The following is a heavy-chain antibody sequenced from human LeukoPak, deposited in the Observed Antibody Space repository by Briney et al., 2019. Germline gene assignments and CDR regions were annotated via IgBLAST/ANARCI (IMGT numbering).Heavy chain of an antibody. CDR3: AKRGGVAGSAPFDY. D-gene: IGHD6-19*01. J-gene: IGHJ4*02. CDR2: ISGSGGNT. CDR1: GFTFSSYA. V-gene: IGHV3-23*01. Sequence: GGSLRLSCAASGFTFSSYAMSWVRQAPGKGLEWVTTISGSGGNTYYADSVKGRFSFSRDNSKNTLYLQTNSLRAEDTAVYYCAKRGGVAGSAPFDYWGQGTLVTVSS.